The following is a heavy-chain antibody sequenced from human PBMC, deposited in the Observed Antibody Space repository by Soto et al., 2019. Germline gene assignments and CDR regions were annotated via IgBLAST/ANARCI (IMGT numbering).Heavy chain of an antibody. CDR2: IYYSGST. Sequence: QVQLQESGPGLVKPSQTLSLTCTVSGGSISSGDYYWSWIRQPPEKGLEWIGYIYYSGSTFYNQSLKSRVTISVDTSKNQFSLKLSSVPAADTAVYYCARERPDGARLDPWGQGTLVTVSS. V-gene: IGHV4-30-4*01. CDR1: GGSISSGDYY. CDR3: ARERPDGARLDP. J-gene: IGHJ5*02. D-gene: IGHD6-6*01.